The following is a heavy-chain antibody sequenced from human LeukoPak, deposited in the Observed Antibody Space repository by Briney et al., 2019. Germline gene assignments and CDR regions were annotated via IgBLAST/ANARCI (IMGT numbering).Heavy chain of an antibody. CDR1: GFTFSSYS. D-gene: IGHD5-18*01. J-gene: IGHJ4*02. V-gene: IGHV3-21*01. CDR3: ARDVRGYSYGFDY. Sequence: GGSLRLSCAASGFTFSSYSMNWVRQAPGKGLEWVTSISYIYYADSVKGRFTISRDNAKNSLYLQMNSLRAEDTAVYYCARDVRGYSYGFDYWGQGTLVTVSS. CDR2: ISYI.